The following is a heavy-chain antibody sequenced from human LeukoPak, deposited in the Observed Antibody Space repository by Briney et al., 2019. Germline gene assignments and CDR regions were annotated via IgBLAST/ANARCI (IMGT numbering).Heavy chain of an antibody. CDR3: ARGSYGSGSYYLDY. Sequence: GGSLRLSCAASGFTVSSNYMSWVRQAPGKGLEWVSVIYSGGSTYYADSVKGRFTISRDNSKNTLYLQMNSLRAEDTAVYYCARGSYGSGSYYLDYWGQGTLVAVSS. V-gene: IGHV3-53*01. D-gene: IGHD3-10*01. CDR1: GFTVSSNY. J-gene: IGHJ4*02. CDR2: IYSGGST.